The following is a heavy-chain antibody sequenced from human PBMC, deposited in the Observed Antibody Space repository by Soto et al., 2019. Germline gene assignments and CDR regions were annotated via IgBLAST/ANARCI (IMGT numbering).Heavy chain of an antibody. CDR2: IGTAGDT. CDR1: GFTFSSYD. CDR3: ARDLRYCSSTSCYIYYGMDV. V-gene: IGHV3-13*04. D-gene: IGHD2-2*02. Sequence: GGSLRLSCAASGFTFSSYDMHWVRQATGKGLEWVSAIGTAGDTYYPGSVKGRFTISRENAKNSLYLQMNSLRAGDTAVYYCARDLRYCSSTSCYIYYGMDVWGQGTTVTVSS. J-gene: IGHJ6*02.